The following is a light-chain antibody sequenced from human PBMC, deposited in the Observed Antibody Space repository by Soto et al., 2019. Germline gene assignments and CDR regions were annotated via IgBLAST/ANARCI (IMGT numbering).Light chain of an antibody. Sequence: DIQMTQSPSSLSASVGDRVTITCRASQTVRNNLNWYQQKPGKAPELLIYAASTLEPGVPSRFRGSGSWTDFTLTVSSLQPEDFATYHCQQTFSRPYTFGQGTKLQIK. J-gene: IGKJ2*01. CDR2: AAS. CDR3: QQTFSRPYT. CDR1: QTVRNN. V-gene: IGKV1-39*01.